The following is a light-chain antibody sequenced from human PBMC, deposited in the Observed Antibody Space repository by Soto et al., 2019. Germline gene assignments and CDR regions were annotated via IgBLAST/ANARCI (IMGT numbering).Light chain of an antibody. CDR2: DVS. CDR1: QSVSSK. V-gene: IGKV3-15*01. J-gene: IGKJ1*01. CDR3: QRTNIWPGT. Sequence: EIVMTQSPATLSVSPGERATLSCRASQSVSSKLAWYQQKPGQAPRLLIYDVSTRATGIPARFRGSGSGTEFTLTISGLQSEDFAVYYFQRTNIWPGTLGQGTKVEMK.